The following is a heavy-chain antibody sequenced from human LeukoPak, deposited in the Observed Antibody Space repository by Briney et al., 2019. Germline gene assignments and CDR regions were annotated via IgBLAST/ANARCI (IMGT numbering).Heavy chain of an antibody. CDR2: INHSGRT. CDR3: ARGWDYDSSEPHEY. J-gene: IGHJ4*02. V-gene: IGHV4-4*02. Sequence: GSLRLSCAASGFTFSNVWIIWVRQAPGRGLEWIGAINHSGRTYYNPSLKSRVTISVDTCKNQFSLKMTSVTAADTALYYCARGWDYDSSEPHEYWGQGTLVTVSS. D-gene: IGHD3-22*01. CDR1: GFTFSNVW.